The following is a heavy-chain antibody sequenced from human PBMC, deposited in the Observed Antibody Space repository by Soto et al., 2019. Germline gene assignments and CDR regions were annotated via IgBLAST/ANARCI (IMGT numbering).Heavy chain of an antibody. D-gene: IGHD3-22*01. V-gene: IGHV4-30-2*01. CDR3: ARGRNYYDSSGDSWLDP. CDR1: GGSINSGRYS. CDR2: MYHTGTT. Sequence: PSETLSLTCTVSGGSINSGRYSWTWIRQPPGEGLEWIGHMYHTGTTYYNPSLKSRVTMSVDTSKNHFSLKLTSVTAADTAMYYCARGRNYYDSSGDSWLDPWGQGTLVTVSS. J-gene: IGHJ5*02.